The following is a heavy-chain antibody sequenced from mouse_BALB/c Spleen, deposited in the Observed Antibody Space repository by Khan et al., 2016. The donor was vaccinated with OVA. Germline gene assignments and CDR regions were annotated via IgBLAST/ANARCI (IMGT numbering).Heavy chain of an antibody. CDR3: ARKDYYDYDPFPY. CDR1: GYSITSEYA. CDR2: TNYSGNT. D-gene: IGHD2-4*01. V-gene: IGHV3-2*02. J-gene: IGHJ3*01. Sequence: EVQLQESGPGLVKPSQSLSLTCTVTGYSITSEYAWNWIRQFPGNKLEWMGYTNYSGNTRFKPSLKSRTSITRDTSKNQFFLQLNSVTTEDTATYYCARKDYYDYDPFPYWGQGTLVTVAA.